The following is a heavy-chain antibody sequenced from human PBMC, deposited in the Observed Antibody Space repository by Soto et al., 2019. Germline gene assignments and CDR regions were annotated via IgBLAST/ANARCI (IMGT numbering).Heavy chain of an antibody. V-gene: IGHV1-69*13. CDR3: ATSSSSVFDY. J-gene: IGHJ4*02. Sequence: ASVKVSCKASGGTLSSYAISWVRQAPGQGLEWMGGIIPIFGTANYAQKFQGRVTITADESTSTAYMELSSLRSEDTAVYYCATSSSSVFDYWGQGTLVTVSS. CDR1: GGTLSSYA. CDR2: IIPIFGTA. D-gene: IGHD6-6*01.